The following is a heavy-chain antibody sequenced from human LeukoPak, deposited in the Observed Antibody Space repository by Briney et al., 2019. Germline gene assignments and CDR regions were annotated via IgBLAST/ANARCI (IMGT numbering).Heavy chain of an antibody. V-gene: IGHV4-61*08. CDR1: GGSISSGGYY. CDR2: IYYDGST. J-gene: IGHJ4*02. D-gene: IGHD3-10*01. Sequence: PSQTLSLTCTVSGGSISSGGYYWSWIRQHPGKGLEWIGSIYYDGSTNYNPSLKSRVTISLDTPKSQFSLKLSSVTAADTAVYYCARDGGYGSGSALWGQGTLITVSS. CDR3: ARDGGYGSGSAL.